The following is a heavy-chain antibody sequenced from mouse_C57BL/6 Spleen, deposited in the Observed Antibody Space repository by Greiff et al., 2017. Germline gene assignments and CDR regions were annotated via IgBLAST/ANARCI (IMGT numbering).Heavy chain of an antibody. CDR1: GFNIKDDY. Sequence: VQLQQSGAELVRPGASVKLSCTASGFNIKDDYMHWVKQRPEQGLEWIGWIDPENGDTEYASKFQGKATITADTSSNTAYLQLSSLTSEDTAVYYCTTTVVERAYWGQGTLVTVSA. D-gene: IGHD1-1*01. CDR2: IDPENGDT. CDR3: TTTVVERAY. V-gene: IGHV14-4*01. J-gene: IGHJ3*01.